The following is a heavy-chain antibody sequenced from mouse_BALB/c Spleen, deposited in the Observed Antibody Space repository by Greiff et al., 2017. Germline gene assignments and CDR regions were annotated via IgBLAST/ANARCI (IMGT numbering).Heavy chain of an antibody. V-gene: IGHV1-7*01. D-gene: IGHD2-14*01. CDR1: GYTFTSYW. CDR2: INPSTGYT. CDR3: ARKYAAAY. Sequence: QVQLQQSGAELAKPGASVKMSCKASGYTFTSYWMHWVKQRPGQGLEWIGYINPSTGYTEYNQKFKDKATLTADKSSSTAYMQLSSLTSEDSAVYYCARKYAAAYWGQGTTLTVSS. J-gene: IGHJ2*01.